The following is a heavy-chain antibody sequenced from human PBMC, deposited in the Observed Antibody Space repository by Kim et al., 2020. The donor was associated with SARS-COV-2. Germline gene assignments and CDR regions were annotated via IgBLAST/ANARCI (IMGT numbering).Heavy chain of an antibody. J-gene: IGHJ6*02. D-gene: IGHD6-19*01. V-gene: IGHV3-9*01. CDR3: AKSIAVAGTIHSYYYYGMDV. CDR2: ISWNSGSI. Sequence: GGSLRLSCAASGFTFDDYAMHWVRQAPGKGLEWVSGISWNSGSIGYADSVKGRFTISRDNAKNSLYLQMNSLRAEDTALYYCAKSIAVAGTIHSYYYYGMDVWGQGTTVTVSS. CDR1: GFTFDDYA.